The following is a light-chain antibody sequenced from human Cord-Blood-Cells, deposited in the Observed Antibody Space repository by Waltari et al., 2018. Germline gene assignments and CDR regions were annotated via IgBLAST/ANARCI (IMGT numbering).Light chain of an antibody. V-gene: IGKV3-11*01. CDR2: DAS. Sequence: EIVLTQSPATLSLSPGERATLSCRASQSVSSYLAWYQQKPGQAPRLLIYDASNRATGIPARFSGSGSGTDFTLTISRLEPEDFAVYYCQQRSNGPPTFGQGTKVEIK. CDR1: QSVSSY. J-gene: IGKJ1*01. CDR3: QQRSNGPPT.